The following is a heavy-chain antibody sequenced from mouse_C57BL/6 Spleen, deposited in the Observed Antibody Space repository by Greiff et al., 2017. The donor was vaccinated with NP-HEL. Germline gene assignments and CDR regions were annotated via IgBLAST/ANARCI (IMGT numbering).Heavy chain of an antibody. CDR3: ASPNWDGYWFAY. CDR1: GYAFSSYW. CDR2: IYPGDGDT. V-gene: IGHV1-80*01. Sequence: QVQLQQSGAELVKPGASVKISCKASGYAFSSYWMNWVKQRPGKGLEWIGQIYPGDGDTKYNGKFKGKATLTADKSARTAYMQLRSLTSEVSAVYFCASPNWDGYWFAYWGQGTLVTVSA. J-gene: IGHJ3*01. D-gene: IGHD4-1*01.